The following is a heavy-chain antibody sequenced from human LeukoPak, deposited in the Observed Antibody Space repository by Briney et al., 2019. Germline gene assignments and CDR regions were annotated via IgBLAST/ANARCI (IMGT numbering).Heavy chain of an antibody. CDR3: ARGSSGYYYGNFQH. CDR1: GFPFSSYS. V-gene: IGHV3-21*01. CDR2: ISSSSSYI. D-gene: IGHD3-22*01. Sequence: PGGSPRLSCAASGFPFSSYSMNWVRQAPGKGLEWVPSISSSSSYIYYADSVKGRFTISRDNAKNSLYLQMNSLRDEDTAVYYCARGSSGYYYGNFQHWGQGTLVTVSS. J-gene: IGHJ1*01.